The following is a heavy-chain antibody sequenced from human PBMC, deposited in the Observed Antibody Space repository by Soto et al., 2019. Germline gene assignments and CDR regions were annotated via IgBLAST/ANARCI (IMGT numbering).Heavy chain of an antibody. Sequence: QLQLQESGPGLVKPSETLSLTCTVSGGSISSSSYYWGWIRQPPGKGLEWIGSIYYSGSTYYNPSLKSRVTISVDTSKNQFSLKLSSVTAADTAVYYCVGAAGRLSGKKYAFDIWGQGTMVTVSS. V-gene: IGHV4-39*01. CDR1: GGSISSSSYY. D-gene: IGHD6-13*01. CDR3: VGAAGRLSGKKYAFDI. CDR2: IYYSGST. J-gene: IGHJ3*02.